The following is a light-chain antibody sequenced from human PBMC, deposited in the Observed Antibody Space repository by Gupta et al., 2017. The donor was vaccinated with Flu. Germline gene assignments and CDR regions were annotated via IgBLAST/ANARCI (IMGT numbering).Light chain of an antibody. V-gene: IGKV4-1*01. J-gene: IGKJ1*01. CDR1: QSVVYSSNNNDY. Sequence: SLGERATINCKSSQSVVYSSNNNDYLAWYQQKPGQPPKLLIYWASTRESGVPDRFSGSGSGTDFTLTISSLQAEDVAVYYCQQYDGTPRTFGQGTKVEIK. CDR2: WAS. CDR3: QQYDGTPRT.